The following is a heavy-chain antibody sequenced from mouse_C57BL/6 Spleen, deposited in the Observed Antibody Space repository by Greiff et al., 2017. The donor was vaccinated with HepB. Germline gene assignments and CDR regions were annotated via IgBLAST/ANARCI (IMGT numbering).Heavy chain of an antibody. V-gene: IGHV7-3*01. CDR3: ARYPDDYDYDGTWFAY. D-gene: IGHD2-4*01. Sequence: EVQRVESGGGLVQPGGSLSLSCAASGFTFTDYYMSWVRQPPGKALEWLGFIRNKANGYTTEYSASVKGRFTISRDNSQSILYLQMNALRAEDSATYYCARYPDDYDYDGTWFAYWGQGTLVTVSA. CDR1: GFTFTDYY. CDR2: IRNKANGYTT. J-gene: IGHJ3*01.